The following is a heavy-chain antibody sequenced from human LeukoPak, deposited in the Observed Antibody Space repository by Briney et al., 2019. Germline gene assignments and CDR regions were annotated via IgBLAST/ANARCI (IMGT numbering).Heavy chain of an antibody. CDR2: INVCNGNT. CDR1: GYTFTSYA. Sequence: ASVKVSCKASGYTFTSYAMHWLRQAPGQRLEWRGWINVCNGNTKYSQKFQGRVTITRETSASTAYMELCCLGSEDTAVYYCARGDTLRCFDWGDLSDYWGQGTLVTVSS. CDR3: ARGDTLRCFDWGDLSDY. V-gene: IGHV1-3*01. J-gene: IGHJ4*02. D-gene: IGHD3-9*01.